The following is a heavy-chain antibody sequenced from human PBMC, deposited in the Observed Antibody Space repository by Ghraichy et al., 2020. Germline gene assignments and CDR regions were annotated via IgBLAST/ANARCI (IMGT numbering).Heavy chain of an antibody. CDR3: ARGPRLLPPNWFDP. CDR2: ISSSSSTI. J-gene: IGHJ5*02. V-gene: IGHV3-48*02. Sequence: GGSLRLSCAASGFTFSSYSMNWVRQAPGKGLEWVSYISSSSSTIYYADSVKGRFTISRDNAKNSLYLQMNSLRDEDTAVYYCARGPRLLPPNWFDPWGQGTLVTVSS. D-gene: IGHD2-15*01. CDR1: GFTFSSYS.